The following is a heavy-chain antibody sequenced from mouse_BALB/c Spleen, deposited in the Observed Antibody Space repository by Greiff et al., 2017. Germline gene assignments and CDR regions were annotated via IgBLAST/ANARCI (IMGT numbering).Heavy chain of an antibody. CDR1: GFTFSSFG. CDR2: ISSGSSTI. J-gene: IGHJ4*01. Sequence: EVMLVESGGGLVQPGGSRTLSCAASGFTFSSFGMHWVRQAPEKGLEWVAYISSGSSTIYYADTVKGRFTISRDNPKNTLFLQMTSLRSKDTAMYYCAAYLMDYWGQGTSVTVSS. V-gene: IGHV5-17*02. CDR3: AAYLMDY. D-gene: IGHD5-5*01.